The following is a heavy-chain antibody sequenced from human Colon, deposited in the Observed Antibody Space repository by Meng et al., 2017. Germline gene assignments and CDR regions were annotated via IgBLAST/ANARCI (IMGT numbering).Heavy chain of an antibody. CDR2: ISSDANYK. J-gene: IGHJ4*02. CDR1: GFNFNTYA. CDR3: ASSHNLYLVY. Sequence: QVLLVGAGGGVVQPGRSLRLSCVASGFNFNTYAMHWVRQAPGKGLEWVAVISSDANYKYCAASVQGRFSISRDNSENTVYLQMNSLRPEDMSTYYCASSHNLYLVYWGQGTLVTVSS. D-gene: IGHD1-14*01. V-gene: IGHV3-30*01.